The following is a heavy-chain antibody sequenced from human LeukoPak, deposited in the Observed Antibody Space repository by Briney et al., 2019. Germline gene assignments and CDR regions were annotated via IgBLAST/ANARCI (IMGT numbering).Heavy chain of an antibody. CDR1: GYSFTSYW. J-gene: IGHJ4*02. CDR3: ARPRDIKNGHFAY. V-gene: IGHV5-51*01. Sequence: GESLKISRKGSGYSFTSYWIGWVRQMPGKGLEWMGIIYPGDSDTRYSPSFQGQVTISADKSISTAYLQWSSLKASDTAMYYCARPRDIKNGHFAYWGQGTLVTVSS. CDR2: IYPGDSDT. D-gene: IGHD2-15*01.